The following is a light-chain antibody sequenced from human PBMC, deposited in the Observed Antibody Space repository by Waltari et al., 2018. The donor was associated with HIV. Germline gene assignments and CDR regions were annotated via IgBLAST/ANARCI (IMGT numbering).Light chain of an antibody. CDR2: AAS. CDR1: QGISKS. V-gene: IGKV1-NL1*01. Sequence: DIQMTQSPSSLSASVGDRVTITCRASQGISKSLAWYQQKPGKAPKLLLYAASRLESGVPSRFSGSGSGTEFTLTISSLQPEDLATYYCQQGYNTPPWTFAPGTKVEVK. J-gene: IGKJ1*01. CDR3: QQGYNTPPWT.